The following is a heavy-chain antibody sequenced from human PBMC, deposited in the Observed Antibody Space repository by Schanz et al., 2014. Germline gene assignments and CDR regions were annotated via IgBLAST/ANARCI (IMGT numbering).Heavy chain of an antibody. CDR1: GFNFNNYD. D-gene: IGHD3-9*01. CDR3: ARDAADFYDILTEEDY. J-gene: IGHJ4*02. V-gene: IGHV1-18*04. CDR2: ISAYNGNT. Sequence: QVQLVQSGAEVKKPGASVKVSCTASGFNFNNYDINWVRQATGQGLEWMGWISAYNGNTKYPQKLQGRVIMTTDTSTSTAYMELRSLRSDDTAVYYCARDAADFYDILTEEDYWGQGTLVTVSS.